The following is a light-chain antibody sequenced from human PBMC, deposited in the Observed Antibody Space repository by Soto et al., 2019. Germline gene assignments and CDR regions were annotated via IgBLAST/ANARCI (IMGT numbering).Light chain of an antibody. CDR1: HDVTRR. J-gene: IGKJ4*01. V-gene: IGKV3-15*01. CDR2: DAS. CDR3: QHYTNWPLT. Sequence: EIVMTQSPVTLSLSPGDTDTLSCRASHDVTRRLAWYQVKHGQAPRLLIYDASTRATGLPARFSGTGSGTEFTLTISSLQSEDFAVYYCQHYTNWPLTFGGGTKVEI.